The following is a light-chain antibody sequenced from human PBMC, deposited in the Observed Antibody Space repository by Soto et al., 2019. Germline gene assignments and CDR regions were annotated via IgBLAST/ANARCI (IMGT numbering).Light chain of an antibody. Sequence: EVVVTQYPATVSVSPGEGVTLACRASQSISNDLAWYQQKPGQAPRLLIYGASTRATGVPASFSGGGSGTEVALTVSSLQSEDGAFYYWQQKNRWPPVTFGGGTKVEIQ. CDR1: QSISND. CDR2: GAS. CDR3: QQKNRWPPVT. J-gene: IGKJ4*01. V-gene: IGKV3-15*01.